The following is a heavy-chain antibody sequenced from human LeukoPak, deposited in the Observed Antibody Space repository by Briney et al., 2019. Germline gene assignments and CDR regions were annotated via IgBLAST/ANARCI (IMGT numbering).Heavy chain of an antibody. CDR3: TTESPGILWFGELLAPDY. D-gene: IGHD3-10*01. CDR1: GFTFSSSA. V-gene: IGHV3-15*07. J-gene: IGHJ4*02. CDR2: IKSKTDGGTT. Sequence: GGSLRLSCAASGFTFSSSAMNWVRQAPGKGLEWVGRIKSKTDGGTTDYAAPVKGRFTISRDDSKNTLYLQMNSLKTEDTAVYYCTTESPGILWFGELLAPDYWGQGTLVTVSS.